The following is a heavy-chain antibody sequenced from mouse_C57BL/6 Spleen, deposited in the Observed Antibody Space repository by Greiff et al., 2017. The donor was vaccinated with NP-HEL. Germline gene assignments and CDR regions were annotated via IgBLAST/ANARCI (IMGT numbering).Heavy chain of an antibody. CDR1: GYTFTSYW. CDR3: ARRYYGTRGFAY. J-gene: IGHJ3*01. CDR2: IYPGSGST. D-gene: IGHD1-1*01. Sequence: QVQLQQPGAELVKPGASVKMSCKASGYTFTSYWITWVKQRPGQGLEWIGDIYPGSGSTNYNEKFKSKATLTVDTSSSTAYMQLSSLTSEDSAVYYCARRYYGTRGFAYWGQGTLVTVSA. V-gene: IGHV1-55*01.